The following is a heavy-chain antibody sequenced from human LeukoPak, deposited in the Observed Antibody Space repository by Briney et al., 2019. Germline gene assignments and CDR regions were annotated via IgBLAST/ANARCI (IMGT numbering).Heavy chain of an antibody. CDR2: IHYSGIS. D-gene: IGHD4-23*01. V-gene: IGHV4-59*01. CDR3: ARLGRKTTVVPPDFDC. J-gene: IGHJ4*02. CDR1: GGSIRSDY. Sequence: SETLSLTCRVSGGSIRSDYWSGVRQPPGKGLEWIGYIHYSGISNYNASLKSRVTISVDMSKNQFSLKLTSVTAADTAVYYCARLGRKTTVVPPDFDCWGQGTLVIVSS.